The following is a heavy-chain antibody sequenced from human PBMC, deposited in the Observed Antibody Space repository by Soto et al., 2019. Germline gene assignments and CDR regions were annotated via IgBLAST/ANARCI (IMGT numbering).Heavy chain of an antibody. D-gene: IGHD2-21*02. CDR1: GDTFSSYI. CDR2: VIPVLTTT. V-gene: IGHV1-69*08. CDR3: ARRRYCGYDCYHKHYYGMDV. Sequence: QVQLVQSGAEVKKPGSSVRVSCRSSGDTFSSYIVNWLRLAPGRGLEWMGRVIPVLTTTDYAQNFRGRVTISADRSRNTVYLDLSSLRSDDTAVYYCARRRYCGYDCYHKHYYGMDVWGQGSLVTVAS. J-gene: IGHJ6*02.